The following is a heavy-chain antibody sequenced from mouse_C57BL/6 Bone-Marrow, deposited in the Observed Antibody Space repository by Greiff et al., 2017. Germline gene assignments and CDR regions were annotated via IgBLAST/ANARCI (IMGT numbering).Heavy chain of an antibody. Sequence: QVQLQQSGPGLVAPSQSLSITCTVSGFSLTSYAISWVRQPPGKGLEWLGVIWTGGGTNYNSALKSRLSISKDNSKSQVFLKMNSLQTDDTARYYCARKEGITTALGNWYFDVWGTGTTVTVSS. CDR2: IWTGGGT. D-gene: IGHD1-1*01. CDR1: GFSLTSYA. J-gene: IGHJ1*03. V-gene: IGHV2-9-1*01. CDR3: ARKEGITTALGNWYFDV.